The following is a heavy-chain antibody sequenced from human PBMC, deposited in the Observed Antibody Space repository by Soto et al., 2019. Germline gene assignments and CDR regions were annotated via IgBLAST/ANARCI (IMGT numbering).Heavy chain of an antibody. J-gene: IGHJ4*02. D-gene: IGHD6-13*01. CDR1: GFTFSDYY. CDR3: ARVGSIAAAGTPDY. CDR2: ISGSGSTI. Sequence: GGTLRLSCAASGFTFSDYYMSWFRQAPGKGLEWVSYISGSGSTIHDADSVKGRFTISRDNAKNSLYLQMNSLRAEDTAVYYCARVGSIAAAGTPDYWGQGTLVTVSS. V-gene: IGHV3-11*01.